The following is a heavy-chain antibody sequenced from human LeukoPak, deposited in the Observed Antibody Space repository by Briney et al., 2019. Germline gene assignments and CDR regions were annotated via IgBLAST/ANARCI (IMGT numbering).Heavy chain of an antibody. CDR2: ISSSGSII. D-gene: IGHD2-2*01. CDR1: GFTFSDYY. J-gene: IGHJ4*02. V-gene: IGHV3-11*01. CDR3: ASAYCSSTSCYEYSFDY. Sequence: PGGSLRLSCAASGFTFSDYYMSWIRQAPGKGLEWVSYISSSGSIIYYADSVKGRFTISRDNAKNSLYLQMNSLRVEDTAVYSCASAYCSSTSCYEYSFDYWGQGTLVTVSS.